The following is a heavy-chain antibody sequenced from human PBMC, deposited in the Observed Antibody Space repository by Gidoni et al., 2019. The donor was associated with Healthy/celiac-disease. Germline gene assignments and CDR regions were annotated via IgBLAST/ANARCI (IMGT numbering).Heavy chain of an antibody. J-gene: IGHJ4*02. V-gene: IGHV3-21*01. CDR3: ARDLYGGNSY. D-gene: IGHD4-17*01. CDR2: ISSSSSYI. Sequence: EVQRVESGGGMVKPGGSLRLSCAAAGFTFSSYSMNWVRQAPGKGLEWVSSISSSSSYIYYADSVKGRFPISRDNAKNSLYLQMNSLRAEDTAVYYCARDLYGGNSYWGQGTLVTVSS. CDR1: GFTFSSYS.